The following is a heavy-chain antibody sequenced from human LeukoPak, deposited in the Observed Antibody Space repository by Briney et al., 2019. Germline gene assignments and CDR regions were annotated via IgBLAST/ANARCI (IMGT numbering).Heavy chain of an antibody. Sequence: ASVKVSCKASGYTFTGYYMHWVRQAPGQGLEWMGWISAYNGNTNYAQKLQGRVTMTTDTSTSTAYMELRSLGSDDTAVYYCARGLYSGYDYFDYWGQGTLVTVSS. J-gene: IGHJ4*02. D-gene: IGHD5-12*01. CDR2: ISAYNGNT. CDR1: GYTFTGYY. CDR3: ARGLYSGYDYFDY. V-gene: IGHV1-18*04.